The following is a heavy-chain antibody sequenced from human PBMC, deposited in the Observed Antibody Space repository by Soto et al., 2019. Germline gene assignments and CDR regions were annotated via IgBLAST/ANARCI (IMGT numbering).Heavy chain of an antibody. Sequence: AGGSLRLSCAASGFTFSTYAMSWVRQALGKGLEWVSGISGSDGTTYYADSVKGRFTISRDNSKNTLYLQMNSLRAEDTAVYYCAKDGLRWPTAQTYYYYGMDVWGQGTTVTVSS. CDR2: ISGSDGTT. D-gene: IGHD4-17*01. CDR1: GFTFSTYA. J-gene: IGHJ6*02. V-gene: IGHV3-23*01. CDR3: AKDGLRWPTAQTYYYYGMDV.